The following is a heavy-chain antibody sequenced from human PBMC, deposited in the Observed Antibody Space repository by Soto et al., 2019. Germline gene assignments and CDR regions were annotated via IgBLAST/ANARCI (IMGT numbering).Heavy chain of an antibody. CDR2: ISGFSAGSAST. Sequence: EVQLLESGGGLVQPGGSLRLSCAASGFTFNSYAMHWVRQAPGKGLEWVSGISGFSAGSASTYFADSVKGRFIISRDNSNNPLYLQINNPRAEEKALFFCARVPPFLRLDGFEFWGHWTVVTVSS. CDR3: ARVPPFLRLDGFEF. J-gene: IGHJ3*01. V-gene: IGHV3-23*01. D-gene: IGHD3-10*01. CDR1: GFTFNSYA.